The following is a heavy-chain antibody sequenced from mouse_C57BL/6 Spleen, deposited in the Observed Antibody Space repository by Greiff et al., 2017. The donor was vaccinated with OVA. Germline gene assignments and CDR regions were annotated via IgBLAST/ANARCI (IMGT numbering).Heavy chain of an antibody. J-gene: IGHJ4*01. CDR2: IWSDGST. CDR1: GFSLTSYG. CDR3: ARPYSNYGYAMDY. V-gene: IGHV2-6*03. D-gene: IGHD2-5*01. Sequence: QVHVKQSGPGLVAPSQSLSITCTVSGFSLTSYGVHWVRQPPGKGLEWLVVIWSDGSTTYNSALKSRLSISKDKSKSQVFLKMNSLQTDDTAMYYCARPYSNYGYAMDYWGQGTSVTVSS.